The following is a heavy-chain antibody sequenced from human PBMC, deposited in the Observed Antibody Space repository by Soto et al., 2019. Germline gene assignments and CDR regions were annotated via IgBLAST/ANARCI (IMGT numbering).Heavy chain of an antibody. CDR3: AKDFASVYSPTGY. D-gene: IGHD5-18*01. CDR1: GFTFSSYG. Sequence: QVQLVESGGGVVQPGRSLRLSCAASGFTFSSYGMHWVRQAPGKGLEWVAVISYDGSNKYYADSVKGRFTISRDKSKNTLYLQMNSLRAEDTAVYYCAKDFASVYSPTGYWGQGTLVTVSS. CDR2: ISYDGSNK. J-gene: IGHJ4*02. V-gene: IGHV3-30*18.